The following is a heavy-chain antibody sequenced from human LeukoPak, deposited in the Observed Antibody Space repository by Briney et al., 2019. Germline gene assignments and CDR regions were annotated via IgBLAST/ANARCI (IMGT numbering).Heavy chain of an antibody. Sequence: ASVKVSCKVSGYTLTELSMHWVRQAPGKGLEWMGGFDPEDGETIYAQKFQGRVTMTEDTSTDTAYMELSSLRSEDTAVYCCATLGYCGGDCVDYWGQGTLVTVSS. D-gene: IGHD2-21*02. CDR1: GYTLTELS. CDR3: ATLGYCGGDCVDY. J-gene: IGHJ4*02. CDR2: FDPEDGET. V-gene: IGHV1-24*01.